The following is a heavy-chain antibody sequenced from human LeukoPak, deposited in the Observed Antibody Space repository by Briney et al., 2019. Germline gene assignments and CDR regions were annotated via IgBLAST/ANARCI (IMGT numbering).Heavy chain of an antibody. J-gene: IGHJ4*02. Sequence: GGSLGLSCAASGFTFSNYWMSWVRQAPGKGLEWVANINKDGSERNYVDSVKGRFTISRDNAKNSLYLQMNSLRAEDTAVYYCARDDDWNYEDYWGQGTLVTVSS. CDR1: GFTFSNYW. CDR2: INKDGSER. V-gene: IGHV3-7*01. CDR3: ARDDDWNYEDY. D-gene: IGHD1-7*01.